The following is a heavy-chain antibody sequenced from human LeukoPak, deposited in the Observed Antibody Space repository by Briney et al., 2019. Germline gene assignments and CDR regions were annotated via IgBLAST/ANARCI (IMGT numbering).Heavy chain of an antibody. CDR3: VRDGEGVAISVNYWFDP. CDR1: GFTFTSYD. CDR2: MNPNNGNT. Sequence: PRASVKASCKASGFTFTSYDINWVRQATGQGLEWMGWMNPNNGNTGYAQKFQGRVTMSRDTSISTAYMELRSLRSEDTAVYYCVRDGEGVAISVNYWFDPWGQGTLVTVSS. D-gene: IGHD3-10*01. J-gene: IGHJ5*02. V-gene: IGHV1-8*01.